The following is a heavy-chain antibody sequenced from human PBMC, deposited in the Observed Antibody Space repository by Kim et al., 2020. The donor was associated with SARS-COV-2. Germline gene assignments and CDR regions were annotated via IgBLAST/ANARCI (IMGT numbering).Heavy chain of an antibody. CDR3: ARDYGDYEKSYGMDV. V-gene: IGHV4-34*01. J-gene: IGHJ6*02. D-gene: IGHD4-17*01. Sequence: PSLKSRVTISVDTSKNQFSLKLSSGTAADTAVYYCARDYGDYEKSYGMDVWGQGTTVTVSS.